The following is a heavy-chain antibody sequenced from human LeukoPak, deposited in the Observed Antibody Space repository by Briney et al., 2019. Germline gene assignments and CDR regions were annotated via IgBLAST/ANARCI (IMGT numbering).Heavy chain of an antibody. V-gene: IGHV3-33*01. D-gene: IGHD3-16*01. CDR1: GFTFRSYG. J-gene: IGHJ4*02. Sequence: PGGSLRLSCVASGFTFRSYGMHWVRQAPGKGLEWVAVIWYDGSNKYYTDSVKGRITISRDNSKNTLYLQMNSLRAEDTAVYYCARDRTSAPGEWGWFDYWGQGTQVTVSS. CDR2: IWYDGSNK. CDR3: ARDRTSAPGEWGWFDY.